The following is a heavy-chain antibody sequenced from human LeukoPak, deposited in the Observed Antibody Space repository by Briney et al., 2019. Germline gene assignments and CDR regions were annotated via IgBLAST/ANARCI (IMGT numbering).Heavy chain of an antibody. Sequence: SETLSLTCTVSGGSISYYYWNWIRQPPGKGLEWIGYIYYTGNTNYNPSLKSRVTILVDTSKNQFSLKLSSVTAADTAVYYCARVKTEGVYCTNGVCYFDWFDPWGQGTLVTVSS. V-gene: IGHV4-59*01. D-gene: IGHD2-8*01. CDR1: GGSISYYY. CDR2: IYYTGNT. J-gene: IGHJ5*02. CDR3: ARVKTEGVYCTNGVCYFDWFDP.